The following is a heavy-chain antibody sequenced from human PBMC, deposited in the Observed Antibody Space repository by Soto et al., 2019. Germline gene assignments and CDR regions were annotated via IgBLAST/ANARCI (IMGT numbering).Heavy chain of an antibody. V-gene: IGHV3-15*01. CDR1: GFTFSNAW. J-gene: IGHJ4*02. Sequence: GGSLRLSCAASGFTFSNAWMSWVSQAPGKGLEWVGRIKSKTDGGTTDYAAPVKGRFTISRDDSKNTLYLQMNSLKTEDTAVYYCTTYYDILTGYPSSDYWGQGTLVTVSS. CDR2: IKSKTDGGTT. D-gene: IGHD3-9*01. CDR3: TTYYDILTGYPSSDY.